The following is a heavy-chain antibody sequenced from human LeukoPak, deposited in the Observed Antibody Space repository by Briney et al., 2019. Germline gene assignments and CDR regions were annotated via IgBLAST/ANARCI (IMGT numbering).Heavy chain of an antibody. CDR2: ISWNSGSI. V-gene: IGHV3-9*03. Sequence: PGRSLRLSCAASGFTFDDYAMHWVRHAPGKGLEWVSGISWNSGSIVYADSVKGRFTISRDNAKNSLYLQMNSLRAEDMALYYCAKAQLDGDYAPYYFDYWGQGTLVTVSS. D-gene: IGHD4-17*01. CDR3: AKAQLDGDYAPYYFDY. J-gene: IGHJ4*02. CDR1: GFTFDDYA.